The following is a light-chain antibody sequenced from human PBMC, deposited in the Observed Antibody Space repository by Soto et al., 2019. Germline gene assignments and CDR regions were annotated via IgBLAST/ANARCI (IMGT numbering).Light chain of an antibody. CDR2: DSS. Sequence: IWFPQSPGTLSLSPVERSTLSCMASQSVSSSYLAWYQQKPGQAPRLLIYDSSTRATGIPDRFRGSGSGTDFTLTINRLDPQDFAVYYCQQYGSSVYTFGQGTRLEIK. CDR3: QQYGSSVYT. J-gene: IGKJ5*01. CDR1: QSVSSSY. V-gene: IGKV3-20*01.